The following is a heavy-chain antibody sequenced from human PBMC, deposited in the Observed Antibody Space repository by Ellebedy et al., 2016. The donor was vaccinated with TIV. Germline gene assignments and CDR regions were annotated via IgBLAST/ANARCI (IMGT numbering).Heavy chain of an antibody. J-gene: IGHJ4*02. CDR1: GYTFTGYY. CDR2: INPYTGGT. Sequence: ASVKVSXKASGYTFTGYYIHWVRQAPGQGLEWMGWINPYTGGTNSAQNFQGRVTLTRDTSINTAYMELSRLRSDDTAVYYCARDSWSGYWLDYWGQGTLVTVSS. D-gene: IGHD3-3*01. V-gene: IGHV1-2*02. CDR3: ARDSWSGYWLDY.